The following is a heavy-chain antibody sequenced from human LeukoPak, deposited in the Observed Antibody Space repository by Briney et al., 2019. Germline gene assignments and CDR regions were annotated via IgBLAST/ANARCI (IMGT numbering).Heavy chain of an antibody. CDR3: AKDKTAAAGDNFDY. V-gene: IGHV3-43*02. Sequence: GESLRLSCAASGFTFDDYAMHWVRQAPGKGLEWVSLISGDGGSTYYADSVKGRFTISRDSSKNSLYLQMNSLRTEDTALYYCAKDKTAAAGDNFDYWGQGTLVTVSS. CDR2: ISGDGGST. D-gene: IGHD6-13*01. J-gene: IGHJ4*02. CDR1: GFTFDDYA.